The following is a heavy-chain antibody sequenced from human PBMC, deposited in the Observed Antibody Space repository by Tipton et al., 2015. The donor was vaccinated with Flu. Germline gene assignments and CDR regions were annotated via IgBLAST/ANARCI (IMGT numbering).Heavy chain of an antibody. CDR1: GFTFSDYY. Sequence: SLRLSCAASGFTFSDYYMSWIRQAPGKGLEWVSYISSSGSTIYYADSVKGRFTISRDNAKNSLYLQMNSLRAEDTAVYYCARSIVGYDYGDFLDAFDIWGQGTMVTVSS. CDR3: ARSIVGYDYGDFLDAFDI. V-gene: IGHV3-11*01. CDR2: ISSSGSTI. J-gene: IGHJ3*02. D-gene: IGHD4-17*01.